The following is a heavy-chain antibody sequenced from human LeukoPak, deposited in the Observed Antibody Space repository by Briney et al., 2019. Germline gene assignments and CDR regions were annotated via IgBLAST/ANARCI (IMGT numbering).Heavy chain of an antibody. Sequence: ETLSLPCTVSGDSVTTYYWSWIRQPPGKGLEWLGYVYYSGSATYNPSLKSRVTISVDTSKNQFSLRLSSVTAADTAVYYCARDGSNWSNDYYHGVDVWGQGTTVTVSS. CDR2: VYYSGSA. J-gene: IGHJ6*02. CDR3: ARDGSNWSNDYYHGVDV. CDR1: GDSVTTYY. V-gene: IGHV4-59*02. D-gene: IGHD4-11*01.